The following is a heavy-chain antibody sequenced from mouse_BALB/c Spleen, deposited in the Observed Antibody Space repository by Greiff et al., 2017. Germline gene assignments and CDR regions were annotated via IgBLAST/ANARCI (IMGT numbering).Heavy chain of an antibody. V-gene: IGHV5-6-4*01. CDR2: ISSGGSYT. CDR1: GFTFSSYT. D-gene: IGHD2-14*01. Sequence: EVKLMESGGGLVKPGGSLKLSCAASGFTFSSYTMSWVRQTPEKRLEWVATISSGGSYTYYPDSVKGRFTISRDNAKNTLYLQMSSLKSEDTAMYYCTRNSYGYDGEDWGQGTTRTVSS. CDR3: TRNSYGYDGED. J-gene: IGHJ2*01.